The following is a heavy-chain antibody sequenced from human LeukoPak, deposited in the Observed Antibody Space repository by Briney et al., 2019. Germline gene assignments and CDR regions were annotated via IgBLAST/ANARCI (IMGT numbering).Heavy chain of an antibody. V-gene: IGHV3-23*01. D-gene: IGHD1-26*01. CDR1: GFTFSSYA. J-gene: IGHJ4*02. CDR3: AKSPPAIVGEGLFDY. Sequence: GGSLRLSCAASGFTFSSYAMNWVRQAPGKGLEWVSAISGSGGSTNYADSVKGQFTISRDNSKNTFYLQMNSLRAEDTAVYYCAKSPPAIVGEGLFDYWGQGTLVTVSS. CDR2: ISGSGGST.